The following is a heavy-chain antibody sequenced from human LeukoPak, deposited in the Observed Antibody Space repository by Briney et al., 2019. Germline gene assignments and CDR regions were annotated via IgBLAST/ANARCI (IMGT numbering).Heavy chain of an antibody. CDR3: AKHGGESYFFDY. J-gene: IGHJ4*02. Sequence: GRSLRLSCAASGFTFSSYGMHWVRQAPGKGLEWVAVISYDGRNKYYADSVKGRFTISRDNSKNTLYLQMNSLRAEDTAVYYCAKHGGESYFFDYWGQGTLVTVSS. CDR2: ISYDGRNK. CDR1: GFTFSSYG. V-gene: IGHV3-30*18. D-gene: IGHD1-26*01.